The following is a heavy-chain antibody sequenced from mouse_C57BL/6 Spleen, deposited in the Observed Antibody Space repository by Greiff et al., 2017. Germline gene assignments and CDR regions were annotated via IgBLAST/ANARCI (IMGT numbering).Heavy chain of an antibody. CDR2: IYPGSGST. J-gene: IGHJ2*01. D-gene: IGHD2-4*01. Sequence: QVHVKQPGAELVKPGASVKMSCKASGYTFTSYWITWVKQRPGQGLEWIGDIYPGSGSTNYNEKFKSKATLTVDTSSSTAYMQLSSLTSEDSAVYYCAREGYDYEFDYWGQGTTLTVSS. CDR1: GYTFTSYW. V-gene: IGHV1-55*01. CDR3: AREGYDYEFDY.